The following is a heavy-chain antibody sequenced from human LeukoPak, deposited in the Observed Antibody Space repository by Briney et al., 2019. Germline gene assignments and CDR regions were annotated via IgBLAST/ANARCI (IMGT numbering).Heavy chain of an antibody. CDR3: ARSVGYGGFDY. V-gene: IGHV3-23*01. Sequence: GGSLRLSCAVSGFTFSNYAMTWVRQAPGKGLEWVSVISGSGSSTYYADSVKGRLTISRDNSKNRLYLQMNSLRAEDTAVYYCARSVGYGGFDYWGQGTLVTVSS. CDR2: ISGSGSST. J-gene: IGHJ4*02. D-gene: IGHD4-23*01. CDR1: GFTFSNYA.